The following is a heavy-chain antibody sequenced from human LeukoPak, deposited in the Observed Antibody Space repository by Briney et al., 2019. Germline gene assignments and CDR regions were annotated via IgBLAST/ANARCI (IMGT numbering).Heavy chain of an antibody. V-gene: IGHV4-59*08. J-gene: IGHJ4*02. D-gene: IGHD2-2*01. CDR3: AKRYCSSTTCYDDRGAFDY. Sequence: SETLSLTCTVSGGSISSYYWSWLRQPPGKGLEWIGSIYHSGSTYYNPSLKSRVTISVDTSKNQFSLKLSSVTAADTAVYYCAKRYCSSTTCYDDRGAFDYWGQGTLVTVSS. CDR2: IYHSGST. CDR1: GGSISSYY.